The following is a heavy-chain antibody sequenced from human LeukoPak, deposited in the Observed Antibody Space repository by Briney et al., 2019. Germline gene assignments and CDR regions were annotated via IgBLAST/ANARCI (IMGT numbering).Heavy chain of an antibody. Sequence: PGGSLRLSCAASGFTFSSYAMSRVRQAPGKGLEWVSAISGSGGSTYYADSVKGRFTISRDNSKNTLYLQMNSLRAEDTAVYYCAKVGVQEDTAMDFDYWGQGTLVTVSS. CDR2: ISGSGGST. CDR1: GFTFSSYA. V-gene: IGHV3-23*01. CDR3: AKVGVQEDTAMDFDY. D-gene: IGHD5-18*01. J-gene: IGHJ4*02.